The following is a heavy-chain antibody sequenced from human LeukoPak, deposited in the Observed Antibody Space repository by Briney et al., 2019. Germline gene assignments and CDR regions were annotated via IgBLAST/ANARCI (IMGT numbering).Heavy chain of an antibody. CDR2: FGTRSTSI. D-gene: IGHD3-22*01. CDR3: AREVSEGFDF. Sequence: GGSLRLSCTASGFTFSGYSMNWIRQAPGRGLEWVSSFGTRSTSIYHAGSVKGRFAISRDNAKNSLYLQMNSLRAEDTALYYCAREVSEGFDFWGQGTLVTVSS. CDR1: GFTFSGYS. J-gene: IGHJ4*02. V-gene: IGHV3-21*01.